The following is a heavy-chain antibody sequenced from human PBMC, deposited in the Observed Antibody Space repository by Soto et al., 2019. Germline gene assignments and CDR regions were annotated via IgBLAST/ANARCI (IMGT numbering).Heavy chain of an antibody. V-gene: IGHV4-59*06. J-gene: IGHJ5*02. D-gene: IGHD2-2*01. CDR1: GGSVTSYH. CDR3: AVEIVVVPAAIHWFDP. Sequence: SETLSLTCFVSGGSVTSYHWSWIRQFPGKGLEWIGYIYYSGSTYYNPSLKSRVTISVDTSKNQLSLKLSSVTAADTAVYYCAVEIVVVPAAIHWFDPWGQGTLVTSPQ. CDR2: IYYSGST.